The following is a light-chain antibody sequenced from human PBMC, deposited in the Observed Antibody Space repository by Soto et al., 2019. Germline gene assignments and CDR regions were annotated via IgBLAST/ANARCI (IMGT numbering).Light chain of an antibody. CDR1: SSDVGGYNY. V-gene: IGLV2-11*01. J-gene: IGLJ1*01. Sequence: QSSRTQPRSVSGPPGQSVTISCTGTSSDVGGYNYVSWYQQHPGRAPKVMIYDVSKRPSGVPHRFSGSKSGNTAALTISGLHVEAEPDHCSSAYARCHIYVFGPGP. CDR3: SAYARCHIYV. CDR2: DVS.